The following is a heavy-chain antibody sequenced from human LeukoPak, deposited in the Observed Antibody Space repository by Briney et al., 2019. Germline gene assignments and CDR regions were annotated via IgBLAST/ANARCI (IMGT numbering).Heavy chain of an antibody. J-gene: IGHJ4*02. V-gene: IGHV4-30-2*01. CDR3: GRLGWRGATYYFDY. CDR1: GDSISSGGYS. Sequence: SQTLSLTCAVSGDSISSGGYSWRWIRQPPGKGLEWIGYIYHSGSTYYNPSLKSRVTISVDRSKNQFSLKLSSVTAADTAVYYCGRLGWRGATYYFDYWGQGTLVTVSS. CDR2: IYHSGST. D-gene: IGHD1-26*01.